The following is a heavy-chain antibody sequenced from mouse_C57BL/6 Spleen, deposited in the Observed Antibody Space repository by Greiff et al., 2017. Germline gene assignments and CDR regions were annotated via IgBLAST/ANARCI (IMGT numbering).Heavy chain of an antibody. CDR1: GYTFTDYY. V-gene: IGHV1-19*01. CDR3: AREHYDYDWAMDY. J-gene: IGHJ4*01. D-gene: IGHD2-4*01. CDR2: INPYNGGT. Sequence: EVQLQQSGPVLVKPGASVKMSCKASGYTFTDYYMNWVKQSHGKSLEWIGVINPYNGGTSYNQKFKGKATLTVDKSSSTAYMELNSLTSEDSAVYYCAREHYDYDWAMDYWGQGTSVTVSS.